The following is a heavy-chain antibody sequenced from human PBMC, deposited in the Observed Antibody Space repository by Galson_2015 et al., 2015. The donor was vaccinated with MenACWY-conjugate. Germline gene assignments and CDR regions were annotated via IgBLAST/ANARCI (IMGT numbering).Heavy chain of an antibody. CDR3: AVLPAAFPHHFDY. CDR1: GDSITSYY. J-gene: IGHJ4*02. D-gene: IGHD2-15*01. CDR2: IYYSGST. V-gene: IGHV4-59*01. Sequence: ETLSLTCTVSGDSITSYYWSWIRQPPGKGPEWIGYIYYSGSTNYNPSLKSRVTMSVDTSKNQFSLKLNSVTAADTAVYYCAVLPAAFPHHFDYWGQGTLVTVSS.